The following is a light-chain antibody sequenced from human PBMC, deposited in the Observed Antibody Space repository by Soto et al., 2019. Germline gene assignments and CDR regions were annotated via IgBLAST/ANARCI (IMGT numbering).Light chain of an antibody. V-gene: IGLV1-40*01. CDR1: SSNIGAGSD. J-gene: IGLJ2*01. CDR3: QSYDNNLRGVL. CDR2: GNK. Sequence: QSVLTQPPSVSGAPGQIVTISCTGSSSNIGAGSDVHWYQQSPGRVPKLLVYGNKHRPSGVPDRFSASKSGTSASLAITGLQAYDEADYYCQSYDNNLRGVLFGGGTKLTVL.